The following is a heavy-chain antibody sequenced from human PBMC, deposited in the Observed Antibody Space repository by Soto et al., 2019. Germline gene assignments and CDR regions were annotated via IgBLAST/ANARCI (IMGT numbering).Heavy chain of an antibody. CDR1: GGSFSGYY. D-gene: IGHD3-22*01. Sequence: PSETLSLTCAVYGGSFSGYYWSWIRQPPGKGLEWIGEINHSGSTNYNPSLKSRVTISVDTSKNQFSLKLSSVTAADTAVYYCARAVVYYDSSGYCYFDYWGQGTLVTVSS. J-gene: IGHJ4*02. CDR2: INHSGST. CDR3: ARAVVYYDSSGYCYFDY. V-gene: IGHV4-34*01.